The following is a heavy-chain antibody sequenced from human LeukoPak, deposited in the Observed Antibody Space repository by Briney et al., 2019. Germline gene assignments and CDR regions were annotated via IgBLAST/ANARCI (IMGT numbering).Heavy chain of an antibody. V-gene: IGHV3-23*01. Sequence: GGSLRLSCAASGFTFSGYAMSWVRQAPGKGLEWVSAISGSGGSTYYADSVKGRFTISRDNSKNTLYLQMNSLRAEDTAVYYCAKDRGSSWYFCDYWGQGTLVTVSS. CDR2: ISGSGGST. CDR1: GFTFSGYA. J-gene: IGHJ4*02. D-gene: IGHD6-13*01. CDR3: AKDRGSSWYFCDY.